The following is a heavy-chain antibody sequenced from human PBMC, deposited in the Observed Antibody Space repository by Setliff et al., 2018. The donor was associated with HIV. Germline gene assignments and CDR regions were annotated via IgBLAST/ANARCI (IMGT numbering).Heavy chain of an antibody. CDR1: GYSISSVSY. CDR2: IYHSGTT. Sequence: LSLTCTVSGYSISSVSYWGWIRQPPGKGLEWIGSIYHSGTTYYNPSLKSRVTISVDTSKNQFSLKLSSVTAADTAVYYCARESTDSSGYYRGYFDYWGQGTLVTVPQ. D-gene: IGHD6-19*01. J-gene: IGHJ4*02. CDR3: ARESTDSSGYYRGYFDY. V-gene: IGHV4-38-2*02.